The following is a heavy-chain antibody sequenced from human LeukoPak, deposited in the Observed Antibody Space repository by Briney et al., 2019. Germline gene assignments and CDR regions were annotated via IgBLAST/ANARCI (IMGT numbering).Heavy chain of an antibody. CDR3: AGGEALLWWFDP. D-gene: IGHD2/OR15-2a*01. J-gene: IGHJ5*02. V-gene: IGHV4-59*01. Sequence: PSETLSLTCSVSGGSISSYYWSWIRQPPGRGLEWIGYIYNSGSTKYNPSLKSRVTISVDTSKNQFSLKLSSVTAADTAVYYCAGGEALLWWFDPWGQGTLVTVSS. CDR1: GGSISSYY. CDR2: IYNSGST.